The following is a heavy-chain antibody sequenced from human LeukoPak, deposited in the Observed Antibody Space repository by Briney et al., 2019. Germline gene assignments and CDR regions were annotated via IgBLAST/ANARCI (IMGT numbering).Heavy chain of an antibody. Sequence: SQTLSLTCTVSGGSISSGSYYWSWIRQPAGKGLEWIGRIYTSGSTNYNPSLKSRVTISVDTSKNQFSLQLNSVTPEDTAVYYCARGASREHDAFDIWGQGTMVTVSS. CDR1: GGSISSGSYY. D-gene: IGHD1-26*01. CDR3: ARGASREHDAFDI. CDR2: IYTSGST. V-gene: IGHV4-61*02. J-gene: IGHJ3*02.